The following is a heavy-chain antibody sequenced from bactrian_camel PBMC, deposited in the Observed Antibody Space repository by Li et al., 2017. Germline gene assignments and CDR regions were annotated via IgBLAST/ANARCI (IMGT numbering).Heavy chain of an antibody. CDR3: AAFMSPIGYGNRRYPSCGPRHVAFGY. D-gene: IGHD5*01. CDR2: IYTGDVGT. Sequence: DVQLVESGGALVQPGGSLKLSCAASGFTFRRNLMGWFRQAPGKEREGVAAIYTGDVGTRYTDSVKGRFTISQDNAKNTVYLQMSSLKPEDTAVYYCAAFMSPIGYGNRRYPSCGPRHVAFGYWGQGTQVTVS. J-gene: IGHJ6*01. V-gene: IGHV3S40*01. CDR1: GFTFRRNL.